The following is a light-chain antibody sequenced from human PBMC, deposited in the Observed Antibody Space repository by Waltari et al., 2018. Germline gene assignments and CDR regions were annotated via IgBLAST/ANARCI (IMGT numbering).Light chain of an antibody. CDR1: RSDVGDYNY. Sequence: QSALTQPASVSGSPGQSITISCSGSRSDVGDYNYVSWYQQHPGKAPKLLIYDVSKRHSGASNRFSGSKSGNTASLTLSGLQAEDEADYYCSSFTSKSTVVFGGGTKVTVL. J-gene: IGLJ3*02. V-gene: IGLV2-14*03. CDR2: DVS. CDR3: SSFTSKSTVV.